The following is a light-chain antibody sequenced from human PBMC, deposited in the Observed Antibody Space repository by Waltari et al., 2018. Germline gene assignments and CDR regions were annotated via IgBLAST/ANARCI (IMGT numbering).Light chain of an antibody. J-gene: IGLJ2*01. CDR2: GVS. CDR3: CSYTTSSTWV. Sequence: QSAPTQPPSVSGSPGQSVTISCTGTSSDVGGYNYVSWYQQHPGKAPKLMIYGVSNRPSGVAERFSGSKSGNTASLTISGLQAEDEADYYCCSYTTSSTWVFGGGTRLTVL. CDR1: SSDVGGYNY. V-gene: IGLV2-14*01.